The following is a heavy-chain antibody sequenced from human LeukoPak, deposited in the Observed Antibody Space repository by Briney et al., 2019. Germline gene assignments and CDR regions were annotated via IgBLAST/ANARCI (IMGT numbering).Heavy chain of an antibody. V-gene: IGHV1-2*06. J-gene: IGHJ5*02. CDR1: GYTFTGYY. CDR3: ARPHTVLYNWFDP. CDR2: INPNSGGT. D-gene: IGHD4-11*01. Sequence: ASVKVSCKASGYTFTGYYMHWVRQAPGQGLEWMGRINPNSGGTNYAQKFQGRVTMTRDTSISTAYMELSRVRSDDTAVYYCARPHTVLYNWFDPWGQGTLVTVSS.